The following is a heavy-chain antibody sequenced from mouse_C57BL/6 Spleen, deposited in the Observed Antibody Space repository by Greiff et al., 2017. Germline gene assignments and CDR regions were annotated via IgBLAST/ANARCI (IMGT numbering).Heavy chain of an antibody. D-gene: IGHD2-1*01. Sequence: VQLQQSGAELVRPGASVKLSCKASGYTFTDYYINWVKQRPGQGLEWIARIYPGSGNTYYNEKFKGKATLTAEKASSTAYMQLSSLTSEDSAVYVCARSEVYYGNYDAMDYWGQGTSVTVSS. CDR3: ARSEVYYGNYDAMDY. CDR1: GYTFTDYY. V-gene: IGHV1-76*01. CDR2: IYPGSGNT. J-gene: IGHJ4*01.